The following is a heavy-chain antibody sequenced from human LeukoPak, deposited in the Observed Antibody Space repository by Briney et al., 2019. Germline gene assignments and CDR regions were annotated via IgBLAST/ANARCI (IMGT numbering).Heavy chain of an antibody. D-gene: IGHD3-22*01. CDR2: IYYSGST. J-gene: IGHJ3*02. Sequence: SETLSLTCTVSGGSISSGGHYWSWIRQHPGKGLEWIGYIYYSGSTYYNPSLKSRVTISVDTSKNQFSLKLSSVTAADTAVYYCARGWSGYYYNDAFDIWGPGTMVTVSS. V-gene: IGHV4-31*03. CDR1: GGSISSGGHY. CDR3: ARGWSGYYYNDAFDI.